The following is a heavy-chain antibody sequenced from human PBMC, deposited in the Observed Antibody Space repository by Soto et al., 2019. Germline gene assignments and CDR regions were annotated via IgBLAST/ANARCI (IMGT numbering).Heavy chain of an antibody. CDR1: GFTFSSYA. CDR3: AKGNYGDYYYGMDV. V-gene: IGHV3-23*01. J-gene: IGHJ6*02. Sequence: EVQLLESGGGLVQPGGSLRLSCAASGFTFSSYAMSWVRQAPGKGLEWVSAISGSGGSTYYADSVKGRFTISRDNSKNTQYLQMNSLRAEDTAAYYCAKGNYGDYYYGMDVWGQGTTVTVSS. D-gene: IGHD4-17*01. CDR2: ISGSGGST.